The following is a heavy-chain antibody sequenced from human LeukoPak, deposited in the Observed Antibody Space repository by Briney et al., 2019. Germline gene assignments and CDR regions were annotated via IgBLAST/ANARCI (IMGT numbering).Heavy chain of an antibody. CDR1: RFTVSRRY. V-gene: IGHV3-15*01. CDR2: IKSKTDGGTT. Sequence: GGSLRLSCAASRFTVSRRYKSWARQAPGKGLEWVGRIKSKTDGGTTDYAAPMKDRFTISRDDSKNTLYLQINSQPTEDSAMYYCTSEINYYDSGRPDYWGQGTLVTVSS. D-gene: IGHD3-10*01. J-gene: IGHJ4*02. CDR3: TSEINYYDSGRPDY.